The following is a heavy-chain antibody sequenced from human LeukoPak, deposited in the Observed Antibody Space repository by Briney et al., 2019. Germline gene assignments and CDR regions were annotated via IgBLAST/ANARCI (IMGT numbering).Heavy chain of an antibody. CDR3: ARESSSGWYFNY. V-gene: IGHV1-2*06. CDR1: GYTFTGYY. Sequence: ASVKVSCKASGYTFTGYYMHWVRQAPGQGLEWMGRINPNSGGTNYAQKFQGRVTMTRDTSISTAYMELSRLRPDDTAVYHCARESSSGWYFNYWGQGTLVTVSS. CDR2: INPNSGGT. J-gene: IGHJ4*02. D-gene: IGHD6-19*01.